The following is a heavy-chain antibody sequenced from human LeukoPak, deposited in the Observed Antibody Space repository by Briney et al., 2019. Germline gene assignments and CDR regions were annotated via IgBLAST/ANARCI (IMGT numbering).Heavy chain of an antibody. CDR2: VHYSGTT. CDR3: ARGGRSGSYAYYFDY. CDR1: GGTISGYY. D-gene: IGHD1-26*01. V-gene: IGHV4-59*01. J-gene: IGHJ4*02. Sequence: SSETLSLTCTVSGGTISGYYWSWIRQPPGQGLEWIGNVHYSGTTNYSPSLKSRVTISVDSSKKQFSLKLTSVTAADTAVYYCARGGRSGSYAYYFDYWGQGSMVTVSS.